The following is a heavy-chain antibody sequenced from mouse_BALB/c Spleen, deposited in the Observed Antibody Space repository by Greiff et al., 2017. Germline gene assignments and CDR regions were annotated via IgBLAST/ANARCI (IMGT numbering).Heavy chain of an antibody. CDR3: ARRGGTLYYYAMDD. V-gene: IGHV1S81*02. Sequence: VQLQQSGPELVRPGASVKLSCKASGFTFTSYWMHWVKQRPGQGLEWIGEINPSNGRTNYNEKFKSKATLTVDKSSRPAYMQRSSLTSEDSAVYYCARRGGTLYYYAMDDWGQGTSVTVSS. CDR1: GFTFTSYW. CDR2: INPSNGRT. D-gene: IGHD1-1*02. J-gene: IGHJ4*01.